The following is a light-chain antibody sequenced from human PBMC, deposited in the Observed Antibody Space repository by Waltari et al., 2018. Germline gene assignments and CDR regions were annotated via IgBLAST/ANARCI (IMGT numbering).Light chain of an antibody. V-gene: IGLV2-14*01. CDR3: ISYTSSTTCVV. CDR2: DVS. CDR1: SSDVGGYNY. J-gene: IGLJ2*01. Sequence: QSALTQPASVSGSPGQSITISCTGTSSDVGGYNYVSWYQQHPGKAPKLMIYDVSKRPAGVSDRFAGSKSANTASLTISGLQAEDEADYYCISYTSSTTCVVFGGGTKLTVL.